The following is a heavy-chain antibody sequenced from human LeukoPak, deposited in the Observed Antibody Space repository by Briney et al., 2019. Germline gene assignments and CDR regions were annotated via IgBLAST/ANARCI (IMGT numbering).Heavy chain of an antibody. CDR3: AKDPWYYDSSGYYEKGDY. V-gene: IGHV3-23*01. CDR1: GFTFSSYE. Sequence: GGSLRLSCAASGFTFSSYEMNWVRQAPGKGLEWVSAISGSGGSTYCADSVKGRFTISRDNSKNTLYLQMNSLRAEDTAVYYCAKDPWYYDSSGYYEKGDYWGQGTLVTVSS. CDR2: ISGSGGST. D-gene: IGHD3-22*01. J-gene: IGHJ4*02.